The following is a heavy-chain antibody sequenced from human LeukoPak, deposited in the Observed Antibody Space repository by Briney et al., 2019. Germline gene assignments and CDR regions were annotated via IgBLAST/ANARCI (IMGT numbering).Heavy chain of an antibody. V-gene: IGHV3-11*03. Sequence: GGSLRLSCAASGFTFSDYYMSWIRQAPGKGLEWVSYISSSSSYTNYADSVKGRFTISRDNARNSLYLQMNSLRAEDTAVYYCARSGNPIYYYYYGMDVWGQGTTVTVSS. D-gene: IGHD5-12*01. CDR2: ISSSSSYT. J-gene: IGHJ6*02. CDR3: ARSGNPIYYYYYGMDV. CDR1: GFTFSDYY.